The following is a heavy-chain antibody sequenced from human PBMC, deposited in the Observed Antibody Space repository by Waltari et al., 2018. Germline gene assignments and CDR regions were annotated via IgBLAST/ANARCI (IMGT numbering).Heavy chain of an antibody. D-gene: IGHD3-3*01. CDR2: IYYSGST. Sequence: QVQLQESGPGLVKPSETLSLTCTVSGGSISSHYWSWIRQPPGKGLEWIGYIYYSGSTNYNPSLKSRVTISVDTSKNQFSLKLSSVTAADTAVYYCARTGNTYYDFWSGDSNWFDPWGQGTLVTVSS. CDR1: GGSISSHY. J-gene: IGHJ5*02. V-gene: IGHV4-59*11. CDR3: ARTGNTYYDFWSGDSNWFDP.